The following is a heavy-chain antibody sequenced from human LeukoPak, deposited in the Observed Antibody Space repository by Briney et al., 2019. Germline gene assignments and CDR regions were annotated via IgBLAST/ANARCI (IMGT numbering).Heavy chain of an antibody. J-gene: IGHJ4*02. Sequence: SETLSLTCTVSGGSISSSSYYWGWIRQPPGKGLEWIGSIYYSGSTYYNPSLKSRVTISVDTSKNQFSLKLSSVTAADTAVYYCARGAYLVVRGVIRDLGYFDYWGQGTLVTVSS. CDR1: GGSISSSSYY. CDR3: ARGAYLVVRGVIRDLGYFDY. CDR2: IYYSGST. D-gene: IGHD3-10*01. V-gene: IGHV4-39*01.